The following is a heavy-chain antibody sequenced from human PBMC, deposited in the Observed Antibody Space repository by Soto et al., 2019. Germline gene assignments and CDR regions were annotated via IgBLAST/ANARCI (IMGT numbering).Heavy chain of an antibody. CDR2: IYYSGST. CDR3: AGALTVYGWGYSFDY. CDR1: GGSISSYY. D-gene: IGHD2-8*01. J-gene: IGHJ4*02. Sequence: QVQLQESGPGLVKPSETLSLTCTVSGGSISSYYWSWIRQPPGKGLEWIGYIYYSGSTNYNPSLKSGVTTSVDTSTNPSALKGSSVTAAETAVYYCAGALTVYGWGYSFDYWGQGTLVTVSS. V-gene: IGHV4-59*01.